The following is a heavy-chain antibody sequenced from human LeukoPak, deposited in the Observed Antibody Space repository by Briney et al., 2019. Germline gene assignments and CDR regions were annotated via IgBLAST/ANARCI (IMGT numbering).Heavy chain of an antibody. V-gene: IGHV1-18*04. CDR2: ISTYNGDT. CDR3: ARGGNSGY. D-gene: IGHD4-23*01. Sequence: ASVKVSCKASGYTFTGYYMHWVRQAPGQGLEWMGWISTYNGDTNYAQKLQGRVTMTTDASTSTAYMELRSLRSDDTAVYYCARGGNSGYWGQGTLVTVSS. CDR1: GYTFTGYY. J-gene: IGHJ4*02.